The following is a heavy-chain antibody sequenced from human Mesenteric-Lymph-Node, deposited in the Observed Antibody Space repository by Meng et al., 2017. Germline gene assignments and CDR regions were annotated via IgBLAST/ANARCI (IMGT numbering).Heavy chain of an antibody. CDR1: GGSFSAYN. CDR2: IYHSGST. Sequence: QVRLQQWGAGLLKPSETLSLICFVYGGSFSAYNWRWIRQPPGKGLEWIGEIYHSGSTNYNPSLKSRVTISMGKSNNQLSLKLNSVTAADTAVYYCATQESRDGHNPYWGQGTLVTVSS. V-gene: IGHV4-34*01. J-gene: IGHJ4*02. D-gene: IGHD5-24*01. CDR3: ATQESRDGHNPY.